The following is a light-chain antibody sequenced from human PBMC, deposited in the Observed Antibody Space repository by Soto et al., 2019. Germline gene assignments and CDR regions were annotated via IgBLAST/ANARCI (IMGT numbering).Light chain of an antibody. CDR2: GAS. CDR1: QTVNSK. V-gene: IGKV3-15*01. Sequence: EIVMTQSPATVSVSQGERASLSCRASQTVNSKMAWYQQKPGQGPRLLIYGASTRATGIPAGFSGSGSGTEYTLTISSLQLEDLAVYWCQQYSNWPLTFGQGTKVDIK. J-gene: IGKJ1*01. CDR3: QQYSNWPLT.